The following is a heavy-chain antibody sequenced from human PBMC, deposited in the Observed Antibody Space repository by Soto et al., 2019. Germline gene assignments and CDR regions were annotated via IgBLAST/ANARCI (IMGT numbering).Heavy chain of an antibody. J-gene: IGHJ4*02. CDR3: ARGPTDYYDNSGNYFLDY. CDR1: GYTFTTYG. V-gene: IGHV1-18*01. CDR2: ISTYNGNT. D-gene: IGHD3-22*01. Sequence: ASVKVSCKASGYTFTTYGMSCVRQAPGQGLDWMGWISTYNGNTKYAERLQGRVTMTTDTTTSTAYMELRSLRSDDTAVYYCARGPTDYYDNSGNYFLDYWGQGTLVTVSS.